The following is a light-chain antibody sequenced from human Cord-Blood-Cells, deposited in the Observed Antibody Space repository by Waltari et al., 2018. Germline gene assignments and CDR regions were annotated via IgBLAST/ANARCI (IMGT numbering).Light chain of an antibody. CDR2: GAS. Sequence: ELVLTQSPPTLSVSAGVRATLSCRASQSVSSNLAWYQQKPGQAPRLLIYGASTRATGIPARCSGSGSGTEFTLTISSLQSEDFAVYYWQQYNNWPPSYSFGQGTKLEIK. J-gene: IGKJ2*03. V-gene: IGKV3-15*01. CDR1: QSVSSN. CDR3: QQYNNWPPSYS.